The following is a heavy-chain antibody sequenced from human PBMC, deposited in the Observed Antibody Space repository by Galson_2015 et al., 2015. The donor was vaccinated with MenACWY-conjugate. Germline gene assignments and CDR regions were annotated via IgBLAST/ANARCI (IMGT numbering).Heavy chain of an antibody. Sequence: QSGAEVKKPGESLKISCKGSGYSFTSYWIGWVRQMPGKGLEWMGIIYPGDSDTRYSPSFQGQVTISADKSISTAYLQWSSLKASDTAMHYCARMYYDFWSGYYTGWFDPWGQGTLVTVSS. CDR1: GYSFTSYW. J-gene: IGHJ5*02. CDR2: IYPGDSDT. D-gene: IGHD3-3*01. V-gene: IGHV5-51*01. CDR3: ARMYYDFWSGYYTGWFDP.